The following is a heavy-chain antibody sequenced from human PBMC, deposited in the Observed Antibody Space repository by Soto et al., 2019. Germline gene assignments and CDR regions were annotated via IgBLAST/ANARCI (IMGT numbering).Heavy chain of an antibody. CDR1: GFIFSSYW. CDR3: ARGFNSALDI. V-gene: IGHV3-7*01. CDR2: IKQDGSEK. Sequence: SGGSLRLSCAATGFIFSSYWMSWVRQAPGKGLEWVANIKQDGSEKYYVDSAKGRFTISRDNAKNSLHLQMSSLRAEDTTVYYCARGFNSALDIWGQGKMVTVSS. J-gene: IGHJ3*02.